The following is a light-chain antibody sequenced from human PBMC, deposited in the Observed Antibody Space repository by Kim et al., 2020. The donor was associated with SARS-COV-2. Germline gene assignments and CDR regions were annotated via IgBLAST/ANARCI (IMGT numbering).Light chain of an antibody. CDR2: KDS. V-gene: IGLV3-25*03. CDR1: ALPKQY. J-gene: IGLJ3*02. CDR3: QSPDSSGTWV. Sequence: VSPGQTARITCSGGALPKQYAYWYQQKPGQAPVLVIYKDSERPSGIPERFSGSSSGTTVTLTISGVQAEDEADYYCQSPDSSGTWVFGGGTQLTVL.